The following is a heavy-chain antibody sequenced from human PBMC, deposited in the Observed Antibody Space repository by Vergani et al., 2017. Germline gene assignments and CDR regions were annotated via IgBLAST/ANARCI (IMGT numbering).Heavy chain of an antibody. CDR2: IIPIFGTA. Sequence: QVQLVQSGAEVKKPGASVKVSCKASGYTFTGYYMHWVRQAPGQGLEWMGGIIPIFGTANYAQKFQGRVTITADESTSTAYMELSSLISEDTAVYYCARSRICYGRCDXFDPWGQGTLVTVSS. J-gene: IGHJ5*02. D-gene: IGHD2-15*01. V-gene: IGHV1-69*01. CDR3: ARSRICYGRCDXFDP. CDR1: GYTFTGYY.